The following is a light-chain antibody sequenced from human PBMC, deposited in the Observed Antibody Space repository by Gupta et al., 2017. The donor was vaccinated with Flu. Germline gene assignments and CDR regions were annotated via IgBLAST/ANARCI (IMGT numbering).Light chain of an antibody. CDR1: QSFTGDS. Sequence: ETLLPQSPATLSLSPGQRASLSCRSSQSFTGDSLAWYQQKPGQAPRLLIYATSTRATGIPARFSGSGSGTDFTLTISSLELEDFVVYYCQQYGRSPRTFGQGTKVEIK. CDR2: ATS. V-gene: IGKV3-20*01. J-gene: IGKJ1*01. CDR3: QQYGRSPRT.